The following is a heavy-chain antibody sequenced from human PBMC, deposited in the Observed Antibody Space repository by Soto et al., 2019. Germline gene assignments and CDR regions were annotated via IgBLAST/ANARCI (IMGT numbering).Heavy chain of an antibody. CDR3: ARDQEAVAVPGDADDS. D-gene: IGHD6-19*01. V-gene: IGHV1-18*01. J-gene: IGHJ3*02. CDR1: GYTFTSYG. CDR2: ISAYNGNT. Sequence: GASVKVSCKASGYTFTSYGISWVRQAPGQGLEWMGWISAYNGNTNYAQKLHGRVTMTADTSTSTAYVELRSLRSDDTAVYYCARDQEAVAVPGDADDSWGQGTMVTVS.